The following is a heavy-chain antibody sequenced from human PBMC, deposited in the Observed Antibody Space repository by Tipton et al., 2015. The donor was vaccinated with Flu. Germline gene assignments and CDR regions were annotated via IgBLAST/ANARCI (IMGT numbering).Heavy chain of an antibody. D-gene: IGHD3-3*01. Sequence: SLRLSCAASGFTFSNAWMSWVRQAPGKGLEWVGRIKSKTDGGTTDYAAPVKGRFTISRDDSKNTLYLQMNSLKTEDTAVYYCTTHNYYDFWSGYYRRLDYWGQGTLVTVSS. CDR1: GFTFSNAW. CDR2: IKSKTDGGTT. V-gene: IGHV3-15*01. J-gene: IGHJ4*02. CDR3: TTHNYYDFWSGYYRRLDY.